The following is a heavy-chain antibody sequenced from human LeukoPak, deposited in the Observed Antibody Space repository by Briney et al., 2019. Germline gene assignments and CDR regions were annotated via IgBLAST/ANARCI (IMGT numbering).Heavy chain of an antibody. CDR1: GFTFSSYA. V-gene: IGHV3-30-3*02. J-gene: IGHJ4*02. CDR3: AKSYHRSGNAPGY. D-gene: IGHD3-3*01. Sequence: GGSLRLSCAASGFTFSSYAMSWVRQAPGKGLEWVAVISYDGSNKYYADSVKGRFTISRDNSKNTLYLQMNSLRAEDTAVYYCAKSYHRSGNAPGYWGQGTLVTVSS. CDR2: ISYDGSNK.